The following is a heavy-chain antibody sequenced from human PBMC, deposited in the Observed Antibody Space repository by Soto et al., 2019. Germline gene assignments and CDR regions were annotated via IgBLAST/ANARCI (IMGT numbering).Heavy chain of an antibody. J-gene: IGHJ6*03. CDR3: AGAASDHDFGEYWGPRDYCYYKEV. CDR1: GGTFSSYT. D-gene: IGHD4-17*01. V-gene: IGHV1-69*02. CDR2: IIPILGIA. Sequence: GASVKVSCKASGGTFSSYTISWVRQAPGQGLEWMARIIPILGIANYAQKFQGRVTITADKSTSTAYMELSSLRSEDTAVYYCAGAASDHDFGEYWGPRDYCYYKEVWGKGTTVTVSS.